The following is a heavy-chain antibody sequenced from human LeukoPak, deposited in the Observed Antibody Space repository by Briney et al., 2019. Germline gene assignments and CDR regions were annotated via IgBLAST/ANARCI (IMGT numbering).Heavy chain of an antibody. CDR2: INHSGST. V-gene: IGHV4-34*01. CDR1: GGSFSGYY. Sequence: SETLSLTCAVYGGSFSGYYWSWTRQPPGKGLEWIGEINHSGSTNYNPSLKSRVTISVDTSKNQFSLKLSSVTAADTAVYYCASRSNIVVVPAANPFDYWGQGTLVTVSS. J-gene: IGHJ4*02. D-gene: IGHD2-2*01. CDR3: ASRSNIVVVPAANPFDY.